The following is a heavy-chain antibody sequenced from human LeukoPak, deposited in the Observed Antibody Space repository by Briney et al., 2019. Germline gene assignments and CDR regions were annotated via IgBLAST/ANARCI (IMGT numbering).Heavy chain of an antibody. Sequence: GRSLRLSCAASGFTFDDYAMHWVRQAPGKGLEWVSGISWNSGSIGYADSVKGRFTISRDNAKNSLYLQMNSLRAEDTALYYCAKGDGYTTTPFDYWGQGTLVTVSS. V-gene: IGHV3-9*01. D-gene: IGHD5-24*01. CDR3: AKGDGYTTTPFDY. CDR1: GFTFDDYA. J-gene: IGHJ4*02. CDR2: ISWNSGSI.